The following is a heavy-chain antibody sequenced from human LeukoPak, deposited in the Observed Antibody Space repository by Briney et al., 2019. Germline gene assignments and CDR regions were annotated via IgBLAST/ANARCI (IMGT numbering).Heavy chain of an antibody. D-gene: IGHD3-22*01. CDR3: ARHIRLAYYDSSGYYGGYFDY. CDR2: IYYSGST. Sequence: SETLSLTCTVSGGSISSYYWSRIRQPPGKGLEWIGSIYYSGSTYYNPSLKSRVTISVDTSKNQFSLKLSSVTAADTAVYYCARHIRLAYYDSSGYYGGYFDYWGQGTLVTVSS. J-gene: IGHJ4*02. CDR1: GGSISSYY. V-gene: IGHV4-59*05.